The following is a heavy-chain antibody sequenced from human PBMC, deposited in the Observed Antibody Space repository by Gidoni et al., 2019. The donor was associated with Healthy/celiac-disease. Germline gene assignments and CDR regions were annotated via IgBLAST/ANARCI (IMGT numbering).Heavy chain of an antibody. CDR1: GFTFRSYA. D-gene: IGHD3-10*01. J-gene: IGHJ4*02. V-gene: IGHV3-23*01. Sequence: EVQLLESGGGLVQPGGSLRPSCAASGFTFRSYAMSWVRQAPGKGLEWVSAISGSGGSTYYADSVKGRFTISRDNSKNTLYLQMNSLRAEDTAVYYCAKDLGGFGEFLFDYWGQGTLVTVSS. CDR2: ISGSGGST. CDR3: AKDLGGFGEFLFDY.